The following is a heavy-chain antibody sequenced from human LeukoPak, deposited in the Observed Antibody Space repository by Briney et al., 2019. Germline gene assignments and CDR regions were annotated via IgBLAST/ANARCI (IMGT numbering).Heavy chain of an antibody. Sequence: GGSLRLSCAASGFTFSSYSMNWVRQAPGKGLEWVSYISSSTSTIYYADSVKGRFTISRDNAENSLYLQMNSLRAEDTAVYYCARVVLRDAFDIWGQGTMVTVSS. CDR3: ARVVLRDAFDI. CDR1: GFTFSSYS. V-gene: IGHV3-48*04. CDR2: ISSSTSTI. D-gene: IGHD5/OR15-5a*01. J-gene: IGHJ3*02.